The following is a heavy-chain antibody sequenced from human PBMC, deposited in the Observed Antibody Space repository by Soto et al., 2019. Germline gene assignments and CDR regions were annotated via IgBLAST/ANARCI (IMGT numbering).Heavy chain of an antibody. J-gene: IGHJ6*02. Sequence: QVQLVESGGGVVQPGRSLRLSCAASGFTFSSYGMHWVRQAPGKGLEWVAVISYDGSNKYYADSVKGRFTISRDNSKNTLYLQMNSLRAEDTAVYYCAKDRVGDTAMVGDYYYYGMDVWGQGTTVTVSS. CDR3: AKDRVGDTAMVGDYYYYGMDV. CDR2: ISYDGSNK. V-gene: IGHV3-30*18. CDR1: GFTFSSYG. D-gene: IGHD5-18*01.